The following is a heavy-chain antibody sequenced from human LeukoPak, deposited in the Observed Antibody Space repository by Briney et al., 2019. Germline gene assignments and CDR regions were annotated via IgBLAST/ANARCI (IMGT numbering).Heavy chain of an antibody. CDR2: ISSSSSYI. CDR3: AGATATAPAN. J-gene: IGHJ4*02. CDR1: GFCFSIYS. V-gene: IGHV3-21*01. Sequence: PGGSLRLSCAASGFCFSIYSMSWVRQAPGKGLEWVSSISSSSSYIYYADSVKGRFTISRDNAKNSLYLQMNSLRAEDTAVYYCAGATATAPANWGQGTLVTVSS.